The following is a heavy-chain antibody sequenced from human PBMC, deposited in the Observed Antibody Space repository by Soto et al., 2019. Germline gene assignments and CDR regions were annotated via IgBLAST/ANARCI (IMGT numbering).Heavy chain of an antibody. J-gene: IGHJ4*02. CDR2: INAGNGNT. CDR1: GYTFTDYA. Sequence: ASVKVSCKASGYTFTDYAMHWVRQAPGQRLEWMGWINAGNGNTKYSQKLQGRVTMTTDTSTSTAYMELRSLRSDDTAVYYCARDRGGYSSGWIIDYWGQGTLVTVLL. CDR3: ARDRGGYSSGWIIDY. D-gene: IGHD6-19*01. V-gene: IGHV1-3*01.